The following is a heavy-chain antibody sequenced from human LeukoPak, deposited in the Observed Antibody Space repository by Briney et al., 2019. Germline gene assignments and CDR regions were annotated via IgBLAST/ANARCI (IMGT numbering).Heavy chain of an antibody. J-gene: IGHJ5*02. Sequence: GGSLRLSCAASGFTFSSHAMHWVRQAPGKGPEWVSIISTDGNNENYVDSVKGRFTISRDNSKNTLYLQMNSLRAEDTAVYYCAKGGRSNYGSGWFDPWGQGTLVTVSS. CDR3: AKGGRSNYGSGWFDP. CDR1: GFTFSSHA. D-gene: IGHD3-10*01. CDR2: ISTDGNNE. V-gene: IGHV3-30*18.